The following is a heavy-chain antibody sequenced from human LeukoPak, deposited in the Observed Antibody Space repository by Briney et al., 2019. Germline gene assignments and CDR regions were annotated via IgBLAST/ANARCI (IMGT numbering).Heavy chain of an antibody. CDR3: ARDRSGYSGYDFFDS. Sequence: GGSLRLSCAASGFTFSSYAMSWVRQAPGKGLEWVSSISSSGDITYYADSVKGRFTVSRDNPKNTLYLQLNSLRAEDTAIYYCARDRSGYSGYDFFDSWGQGTLVTVSS. D-gene: IGHD5-12*01. V-gene: IGHV3-23*01. CDR1: GFTFSSYA. J-gene: IGHJ4*02. CDR2: ISSSGDIT.